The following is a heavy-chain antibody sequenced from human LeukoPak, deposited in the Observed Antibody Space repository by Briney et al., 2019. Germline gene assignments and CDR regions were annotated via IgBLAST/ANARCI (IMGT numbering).Heavy chain of an antibody. V-gene: IGHV3-74*01. Sequence: HPGGSLRLSCAASGFTFSSYWMYWVRQAPGKGLVWVSRINTDGSSTSYVDSVKGRFTISRDNAKNTLYLQMNSPRIDDTAVYYCARLGRGGGYDVLTGLSWGQGTLVTVSS. CDR3: ARLGRGGGYDVLTGLS. CDR1: GFTFSSYW. D-gene: IGHD3-9*01. CDR2: INTDGSST. J-gene: IGHJ5*02.